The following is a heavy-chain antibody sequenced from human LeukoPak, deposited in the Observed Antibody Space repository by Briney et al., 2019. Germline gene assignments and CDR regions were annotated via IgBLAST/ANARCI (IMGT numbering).Heavy chain of an antibody. J-gene: IGHJ4*02. CDR3: AKAAYSSGYYNYFDY. Sequence: GGSLRLSCAASGFTFSSYAMSWVRQAPGGGLEWVSGLSGSGGSTDYADSVKGRFTISRDNSKNTLYLQLHSRRPEDTAFYYCAKAAYSSGYYNYFDYWGQGTLVTVSS. CDR1: GFTFSSYA. CDR2: LSGSGGST. D-gene: IGHD3-22*01. V-gene: IGHV3-23*01.